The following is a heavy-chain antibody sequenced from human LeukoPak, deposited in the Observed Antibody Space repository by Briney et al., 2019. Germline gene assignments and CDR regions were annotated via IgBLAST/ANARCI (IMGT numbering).Heavy chain of an antibody. CDR1: GFTFSSYA. CDR3: VKGPPFYDILTGYFKGAYFDY. V-gene: IGHV3-64D*06. D-gene: IGHD3-9*01. J-gene: IGHJ4*02. Sequence: GGSLRLSCSASGFTFSSYAMHWVRQAPGTGLEYVSAISSNGGSTYYADSVKGRFTISRDNSKNTLYLQMSSLRAEDTAVYYCVKGPPFYDILTGYFKGAYFDYWGQGTLVTVSS. CDR2: ISSNGGST.